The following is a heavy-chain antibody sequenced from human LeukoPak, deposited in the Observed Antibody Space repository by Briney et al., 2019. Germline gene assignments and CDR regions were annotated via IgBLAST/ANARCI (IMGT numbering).Heavy chain of an antibody. CDR1: GGSISSSSYY. J-gene: IGHJ4*02. CDR2: IYYSGST. Sequence: SETLSLTCTVSGGSISSSSYYWGWIRQPRGKGLEWIGSIYYSGSTYYNPSLKSRVTISVDTSKNQFSLKLSSVTAADTAVYYCARDGNYQLLSGYYFDYWGQGTLVTVSS. D-gene: IGHD2-2*01. V-gene: IGHV4-39*07. CDR3: ARDGNYQLLSGYYFDY.